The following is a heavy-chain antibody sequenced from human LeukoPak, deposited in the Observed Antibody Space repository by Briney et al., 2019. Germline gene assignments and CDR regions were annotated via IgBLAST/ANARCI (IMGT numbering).Heavy chain of an antibody. CDR1: GFTFSSYA. D-gene: IGHD3-10*01. CDR2: ITGSGGST. V-gene: IGHV3-23*01. CDR3: AKSGGVSSASGTYSFDY. Sequence: AGGSLRLSCAASGFTFSSYAMSWVRQAPGKGLEWVSSITGSGGSTYYADSVRGRFTISRDTSKNTLYLQMSSLRAEDTAIYYCAKSGGVSSASGTYSFDYWGQGTLVTVSS. J-gene: IGHJ4*02.